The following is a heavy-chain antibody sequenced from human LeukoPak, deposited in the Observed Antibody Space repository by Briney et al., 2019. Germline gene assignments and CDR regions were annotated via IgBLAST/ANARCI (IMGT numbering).Heavy chain of an antibody. CDR1: GFTFSSYG. V-gene: IGHV3-7*01. CDR3: VRDFSLTRLERPFDY. CDR2: INQDGSGK. Sequence: GGSLRLSCAASGFTFSSYGMHWVRQAPGKGLEWVANINQDGSGKYYVDSVRGRFTISRDNAKNSLYLQMNSLRVEDTAMYYCVRDFSLTRLERPFDYWGQGTLVTVSS. J-gene: IGHJ4*02. D-gene: IGHD1-1*01.